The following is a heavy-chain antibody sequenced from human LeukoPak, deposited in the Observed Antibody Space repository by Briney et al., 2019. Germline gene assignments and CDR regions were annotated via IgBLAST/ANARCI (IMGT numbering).Heavy chain of an antibody. CDR1: GYTFTSYG. V-gene: IGHV1-18*01. CDR2: ISAYNGNT. D-gene: IGHD3-10*01. CDR3: ARDVADMVRGARLYYYYYMDV. Sequence: GASVKVSCKASGYTFTSYGISWVRPAPGQGLEWMGWISAYNGNTNYAQKLQGRVTMTTDTSTSTAYMELRSLRSDDTAVYYCARDVADMVRGARLYYYYYMDVWGKGTTVTVSS. J-gene: IGHJ6*03.